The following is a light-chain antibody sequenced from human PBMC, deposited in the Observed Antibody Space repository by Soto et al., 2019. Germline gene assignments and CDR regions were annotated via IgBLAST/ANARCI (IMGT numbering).Light chain of an antibody. Sequence: QSVLTQPPSASGSPGQSVTVSCTGTSSDVGGYNYVSWYQHHPGKAPKLMIYEVNKRPSGVPDRFSGSKSGNTASLTVSGLQAEDEADYYCSSYAGSNNHVVFGGGTKVTVL. CDR2: EVN. CDR1: SSDVGGYNY. V-gene: IGLV2-8*01. J-gene: IGLJ2*01. CDR3: SSYAGSNNHVV.